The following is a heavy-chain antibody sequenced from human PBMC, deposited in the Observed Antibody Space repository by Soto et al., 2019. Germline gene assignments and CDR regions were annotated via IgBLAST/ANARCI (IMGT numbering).Heavy chain of an antibody. D-gene: IGHD3-10*01. Sequence: SVKVSCKASGGTFSSYTISWVRQAPGQGLEWMGRIIPLLGIANYAHKFQGRVTITADKSTSTAYMELSSLRSEDTAVYYCVSVSRQTMVRGVIMGPFDYWGQGTLVTVSS. CDR2: IIPLLGIA. CDR1: GGTFSSYT. CDR3: VSVSRQTMVRGVIMGPFDY. J-gene: IGHJ4*02. V-gene: IGHV1-69*02.